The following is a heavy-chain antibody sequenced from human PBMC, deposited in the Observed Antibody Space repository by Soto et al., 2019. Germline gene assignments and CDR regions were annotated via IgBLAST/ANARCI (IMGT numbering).Heavy chain of an antibody. Sequence: GGSLRLSCAASGFTFSSYAMSWVRQAPGKGLEWVSAISGSGGSTYYADSVKGRFTISRDNSKNTLYLQMNSLRAEDTAVYYCAKDDPAMADYYYYGMDAWGQGTTVTVSS. CDR2: ISGSGGST. D-gene: IGHD5-18*01. CDR3: AKDDPAMADYYYYGMDA. CDR1: GFTFSSYA. J-gene: IGHJ6*02. V-gene: IGHV3-23*01.